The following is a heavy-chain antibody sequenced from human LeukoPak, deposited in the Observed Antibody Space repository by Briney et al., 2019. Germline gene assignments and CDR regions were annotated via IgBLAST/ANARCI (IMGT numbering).Heavy chain of an antibody. CDR3: AREGSGWFDY. CDR1: GLTFSSYA. D-gene: IGHD6-19*01. Sequence: GGSLRLSCAASGLTFSSYAMSWVRQAPGKGLEWVSSISGSGGSTYYADSVKVRFTISRDNSKNTLYLQMNSLRAEDTAVYYCAREGSGWFDYWGQGTLVTVSS. CDR2: ISGSGGST. V-gene: IGHV3-23*01. J-gene: IGHJ4*02.